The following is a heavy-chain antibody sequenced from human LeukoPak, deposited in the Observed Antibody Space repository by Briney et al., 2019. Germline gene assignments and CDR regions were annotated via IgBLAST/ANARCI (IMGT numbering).Heavy chain of an antibody. CDR3: AAVPDCSGGSCYAADSFDI. V-gene: IGHV1-58*02. J-gene: IGHJ3*02. CDR2: IVVGSGNT. D-gene: IGHD2-15*01. CDR1: GFTFTNSA. Sequence: RASVTVSLKASGFTFTNSAMQWVRQARGQRLEWIGWIVVGSGNTNYPQKFQERVTITRDMSTSTAYMELSSLRSEDTAVYYCAAVPDCSGGSCYAADSFDIWGQGTMVTVSS.